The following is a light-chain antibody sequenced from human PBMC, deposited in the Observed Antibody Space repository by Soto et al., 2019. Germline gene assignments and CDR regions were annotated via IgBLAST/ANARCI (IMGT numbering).Light chain of an antibody. CDR3: QQADSLPLVP. CDR2: AAS. CDR1: QDISTW. J-gene: IGKJ5*01. Sequence: DIQMTQSPSSVSASVGDRVTITCRASQDISTWLAWYQQKPGKAPKLLIYAASSLFSGVPSRFSGSGSGTDFSLTISSLQPEDFATYYCQQADSLPLVPFGQGTRLDLK. V-gene: IGKV1-12*01.